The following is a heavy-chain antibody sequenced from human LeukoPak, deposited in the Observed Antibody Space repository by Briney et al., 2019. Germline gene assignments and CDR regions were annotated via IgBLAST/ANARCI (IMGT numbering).Heavy chain of an antibody. D-gene: IGHD6-13*01. CDR1: GRSFSGYY. CDR3: ASLAAAGSSYYYYMDV. CDR2: INHSGIT. J-gene: IGHJ6*03. Sequence: SETLSLTCAVYGRSFSGYYWTWIRQTPGKGLEWIGEINHSGITDYNPSLKSRVTISVDTSKNQFSLKLSSVTAADTAVYYCASLAAAGSSYYYYMDVWGKGTTVTVSS. V-gene: IGHV4-34*01.